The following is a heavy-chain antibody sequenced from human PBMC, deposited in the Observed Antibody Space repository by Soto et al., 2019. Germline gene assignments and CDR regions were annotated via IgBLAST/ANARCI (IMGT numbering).Heavy chain of an antibody. CDR1: GYTFTSYG. V-gene: IGHV1-18*01. J-gene: IGHJ6*02. CDR3: ARGMAVAGSYYYYYGMDV. D-gene: IGHD6-19*01. Sequence: GASVKVSCKASGYTFTSYGISWVRQAPGQGLEWMGWISAYNGNTNYAQKLQGRVAMTTDTSTSTAYMELRSLRSDDTAVYYCARGMAVAGSYYYYYGMDVWGQGTTVTVS. CDR2: ISAYNGNT.